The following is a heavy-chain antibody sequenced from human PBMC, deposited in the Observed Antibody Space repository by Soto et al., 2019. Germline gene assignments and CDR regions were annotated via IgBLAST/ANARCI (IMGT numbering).Heavy chain of an antibody. CDR3: AHRREYGSCRSGYSHIFDY. V-gene: IGHV2-5*02. Sequence: QITLKESGPTLVKPTQTLTLTCTFSGFSLSTTGVGVGWIRQPPGKALEWLALIYWDDDKRYSPSLESRLTITKDTSKNQVVLTMTNVDPLDTATYYCAHRREYGSCRSGYSHIFDYGGQGTLVLVSS. CDR1: GFSLSTTGVG. D-gene: IGHD2-15*01. CDR2: IYWDDDK. J-gene: IGHJ4*02.